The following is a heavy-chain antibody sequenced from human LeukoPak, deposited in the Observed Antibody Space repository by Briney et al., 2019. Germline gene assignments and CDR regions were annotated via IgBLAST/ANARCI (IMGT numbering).Heavy chain of an antibody. D-gene: IGHD3-22*01. Sequence: EASVKVSCKASGYTFTGYYMHWVRQAPGQGLEWMGWINPNSGGTNYAQKFQGRVTMTRDTSISTAYMELGRLRSDDTAVYYCARSAFITMIVVVILFWGQGTLVTVSS. J-gene: IGHJ4*02. CDR2: INPNSGGT. CDR3: ARSAFITMIVVVILF. CDR1: GYTFTGYY. V-gene: IGHV1-2*02.